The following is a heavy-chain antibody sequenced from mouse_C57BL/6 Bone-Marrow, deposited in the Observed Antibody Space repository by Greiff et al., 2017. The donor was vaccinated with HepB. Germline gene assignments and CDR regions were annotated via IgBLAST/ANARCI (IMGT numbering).Heavy chain of an antibody. D-gene: IGHD3-2*02. V-gene: IGHV5-12*01. CDR3: AKTAQAYAMDY. CDR1: GFTFSDYY. Sequence: EVKLVESGGGLVQPGGSLKLSCAASGFTFSDYYMYWVRQTPEKRLEWVAYISNGGGSTYYPDTVKGRFTISRDNAKNTLYLQMSRLKSEDTAMYYCAKTAQAYAMDYWGQGTSVTVSS. CDR2: ISNGGGST. J-gene: IGHJ4*01.